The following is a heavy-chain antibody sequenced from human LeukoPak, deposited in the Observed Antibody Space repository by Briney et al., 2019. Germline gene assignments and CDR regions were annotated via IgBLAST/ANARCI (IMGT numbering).Heavy chain of an antibody. Sequence: PGGSLRLSCAASGFTFSSYWMHWVRQAPGKGLVWVSHINSDGSSTNYADSVKGRFTISRDNAKNTLYLQMNSLRAEVTAVYYCARTGIAARPTVWFDPWGQGTLVTVSS. CDR3: ARTGIAARPTVWFDP. D-gene: IGHD6-6*01. CDR2: INSDGSST. J-gene: IGHJ5*02. CDR1: GFTFSSYW. V-gene: IGHV3-74*01.